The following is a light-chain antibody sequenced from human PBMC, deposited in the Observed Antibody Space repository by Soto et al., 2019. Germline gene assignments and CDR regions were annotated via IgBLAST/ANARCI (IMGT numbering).Light chain of an antibody. Sequence: EIVMTQSPATLSVSPGERATLSCRASQSVSSNLAWYQQKPGHAPRLLIYGASTSATGIPARFSGSGSGTEFTLTISSLQSEDFAVYYCQQYNNWPFTFGPGTKVDIK. V-gene: IGKV3D-15*01. CDR2: GAS. CDR1: QSVSSN. CDR3: QQYNNWPFT. J-gene: IGKJ3*01.